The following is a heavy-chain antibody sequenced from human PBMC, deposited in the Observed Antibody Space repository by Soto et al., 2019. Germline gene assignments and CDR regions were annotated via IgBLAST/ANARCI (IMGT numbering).Heavy chain of an antibody. D-gene: IGHD1-1*01. Sequence: QVQLVESGGGVVQPGRSLRLSCAASGFTFSSYGIHWVRQAPGKGLEWVAVISYDGSNKYYADSVKGRFTISRDNAKNTLYLQMSSLGAEDTAVYYCAKQEGVGYNYGHFAYWGQGTLVTVSS. V-gene: IGHV3-30*18. CDR3: AKQEGVGYNYGHFAY. CDR1: GFTFSSYG. J-gene: IGHJ4*02. CDR2: ISYDGSNK.